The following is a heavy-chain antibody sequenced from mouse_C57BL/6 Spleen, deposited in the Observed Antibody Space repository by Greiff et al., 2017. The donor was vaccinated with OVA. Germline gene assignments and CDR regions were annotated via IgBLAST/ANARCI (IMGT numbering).Heavy chain of an antibody. D-gene: IGHD1-1*01. J-gene: IGHJ1*03. CDR3: ARGGVEYFDV. CDR1: GYTFTDYY. V-gene: IGHV1-19*01. Sequence: EVQLQESGPVLVKPGASVKMSCKASGYTFTDYYMNWVKQSHGKSLEWIGVINPYNGGTSYNQKFKGKATLTVDKSSSTAYMELNSLTSEDSAVYYCARGGVEYFDVWGTGTTVTVSS. CDR2: INPYNGGT.